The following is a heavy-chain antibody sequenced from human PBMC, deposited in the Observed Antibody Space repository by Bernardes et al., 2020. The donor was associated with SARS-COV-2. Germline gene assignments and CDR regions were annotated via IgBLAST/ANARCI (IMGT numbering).Heavy chain of an antibody. V-gene: IGHV5-51*01. J-gene: IGHJ6*02. CDR2: IYPADSDT. CDR3: ARHLRYSSSWYYYYGMDV. D-gene: IGHD6-13*01. Sequence: GESLKLSCKGSGYSFTTYWIGWVRQMPGKGLEWMGIIYPADSDTKYSPTLQGQVTISADKSISTAYLQLSSLKASDTAIYYCARHLRYSSSWYYYYGMDVWGQGTTVTVSS. CDR1: GYSFTTYW.